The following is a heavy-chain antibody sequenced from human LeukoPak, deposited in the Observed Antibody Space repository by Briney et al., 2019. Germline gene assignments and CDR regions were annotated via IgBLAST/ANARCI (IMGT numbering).Heavy chain of an antibody. J-gene: IGHJ4*02. D-gene: IGHD3-22*01. V-gene: IGHV1-2*02. CDR2: INPNSGGT. Sequence: ASVKVSCKASGYTFSDYYMHWVRQAPGQGLEWMGWINPNSGGTNYAQKFQGRVTTTRDMSISTAYMEVSRLTSDDTAVYYCARATTADSSTYYIDYWGLGTLVTVSS. CDR1: GYTFSDYY. CDR3: ARATTADSSTYYIDY.